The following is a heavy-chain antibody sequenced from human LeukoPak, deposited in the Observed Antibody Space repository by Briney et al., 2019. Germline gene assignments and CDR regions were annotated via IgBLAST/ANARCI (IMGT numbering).Heavy chain of an antibody. D-gene: IGHD3-10*01. CDR3: ARAHRTYYYGSGSKYFDY. CDR2: IIPIFGTA. Sequence: ASVKVSCKVSGYTLTELSMHWVRQAPGQGLEWMGGIIPIFGTANYAQKFQGRVTITADESTSTAYMELSSLRSEDTAVYYCARAHRTYYYGSGSKYFDYWGQGTLVTVSS. CDR1: GYTLTELS. V-gene: IGHV1-69*13. J-gene: IGHJ4*02.